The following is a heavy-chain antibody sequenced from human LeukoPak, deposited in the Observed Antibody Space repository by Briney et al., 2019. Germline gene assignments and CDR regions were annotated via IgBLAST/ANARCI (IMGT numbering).Heavy chain of an antibody. D-gene: IGHD2-2*01. CDR2: VDYSGST. J-gene: IGHJ4*02. V-gene: IGHV4-59*12. CDR3: ARTLPDTDFDY. CDR1: GGSISNYH. Sequence: SETLSLTCTVSGGSISNYHWSWMRQPPGKGLEWIGYVDYSGSTNYSPSLKSRVTMSVDTSKNQFSLKLSSVTAADTAVYYCARTLPDTDFDYWGQGTLVTVSS.